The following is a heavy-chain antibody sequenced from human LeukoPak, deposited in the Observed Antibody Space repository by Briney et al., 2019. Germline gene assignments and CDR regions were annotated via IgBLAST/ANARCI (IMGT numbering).Heavy chain of an antibody. D-gene: IGHD3-9*01. Sequence: SETLSLTCAVYGGSFSGYYWSWIRQPPGKGLEWIGEINHSGSTNYNPSLKSRVTISVDTSKNQFSLKLSSVTAADTAVYYCARALLRYFHYYYYGMDVWGQGTTVTVSS. V-gene: IGHV4-34*01. J-gene: IGHJ6*02. CDR1: GGSFSGYY. CDR2: INHSGST. CDR3: ARALLRYFHYYYYGMDV.